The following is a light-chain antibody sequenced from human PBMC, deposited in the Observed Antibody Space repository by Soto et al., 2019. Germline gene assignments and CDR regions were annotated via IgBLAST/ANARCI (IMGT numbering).Light chain of an antibody. V-gene: IGKV1-6*01. J-gene: IGKJ2*01. Sequence: AIQMTQSPSSLSASVGDRVTITCRASQDIRKDLAWYQQKPGKAPQILIYGASTLQTGVASRFSGSGSATDFTLTISSLQTEDSAAYYCLQYYNYPFTFGQGTKLDIK. CDR3: LQYYNYPFT. CDR1: QDIRKD. CDR2: GAS.